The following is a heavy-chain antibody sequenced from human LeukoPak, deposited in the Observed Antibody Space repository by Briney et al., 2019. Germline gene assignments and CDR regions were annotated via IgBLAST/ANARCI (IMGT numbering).Heavy chain of an antibody. J-gene: IGHJ6*04. D-gene: IGHD3-10*01. V-gene: IGHV3-30*04. CDR3: ARNGITMVRGVIIFDYGMDV. CDR2: ISYDGSNK. Sequence: PGGSLRLSCAASGFTFSSYAMHWVRQAPGKGLEWVAVISYDGSNKYYADSVKGRFTISRDNSKNTLYLQMNSLRAEDTAVYYCARNGITMVRGVIIFDYGMDVWGKGTTVTVSS. CDR1: GFTFSSYA.